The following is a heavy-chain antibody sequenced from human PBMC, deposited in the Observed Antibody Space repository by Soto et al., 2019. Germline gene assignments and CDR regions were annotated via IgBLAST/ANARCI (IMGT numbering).Heavy chain of an antibody. CDR2: ISTRSTYT. CDR3: ARDLAWKRGKVGRYYYGMDV. D-gene: IGHD1-1*01. V-gene: IGHV3-11*06. J-gene: IGHJ6*02. CDR1: VCIFIDYY. Sequence: GWSLRLSCASSVCIFIDYYMRWVRQTPGKGLEWVSYISTRSTYTNYADSVKGRFTISRDNTKNSLYLQMDSLRVEDTAVYYCARDLAWKRGKVGRYYYGMDVWGQGTTVAVSS.